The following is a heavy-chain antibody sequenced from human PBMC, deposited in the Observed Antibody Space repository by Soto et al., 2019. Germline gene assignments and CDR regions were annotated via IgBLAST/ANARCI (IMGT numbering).Heavy chain of an antibody. D-gene: IGHD5-18*01. J-gene: IGHJ4*02. CDR2: INHSGST. CDR1: GGSFSGYY. Sequence: SETLSLTCAVYGGSFSGYYWSWIRQPPGKGLEWIGEINHSGSTNYNPSLKSRVTISVDTSKNQFSLKLSSVTTADTAVYYCARGDTAMVTLSYYFDYWGQGTLVTVSS. CDR3: ARGDTAMVTLSYYFDY. V-gene: IGHV4-34*01.